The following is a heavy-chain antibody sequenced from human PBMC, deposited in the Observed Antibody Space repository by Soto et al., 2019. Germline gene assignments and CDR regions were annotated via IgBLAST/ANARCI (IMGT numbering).Heavy chain of an antibody. Sequence: GGSLRLSCSASGFTFNSYWMSWVRQAPGKGLEWVANIKPDGSQKWYVDSVKGRFTISRDNSKNTLYLQMNSLRAEDTAVYYCARELSNIPSDYYGSGSPYYYYGMDVWGQGTTVTVSS. CDR1: GFTFNSYW. J-gene: IGHJ6*02. CDR2: IKPDGSQK. V-gene: IGHV3-7*01. D-gene: IGHD3-10*01. CDR3: ARELSNIPSDYYGSGSPYYYYGMDV.